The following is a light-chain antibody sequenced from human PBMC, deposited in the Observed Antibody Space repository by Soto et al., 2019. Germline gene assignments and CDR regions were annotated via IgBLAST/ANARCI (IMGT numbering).Light chain of an antibody. V-gene: IGLV2-14*03. CDR2: AVS. J-gene: IGLJ1*01. Sequence: QSVRTQPASVSGSPGQSITISCSGTSSYIGSYNHVAWYQQFPGKSPKLMIYAVSDRPPGVSDRFSGSTSRITASLTISGLQAEVDADYCWNSYIEWQTYLFVTGTKFTV. CDR3: NSYIEWQTYL. CDR1: SSYIGSYNH.